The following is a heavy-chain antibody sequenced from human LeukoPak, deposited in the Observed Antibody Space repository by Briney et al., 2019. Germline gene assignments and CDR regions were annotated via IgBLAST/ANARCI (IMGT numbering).Heavy chain of an antibody. Sequence: PGGSLRLSCAASGFTFDDYAMHWVRQAPGKGLEWVSLISGDGGSTYYADSVKGRFTISRDNSKNSLYLQMNSLRIEDTALYYCAKSQGYCSSTSCRPYSSSWPSNYWGQGTLVTVSS. J-gene: IGHJ4*02. CDR1: GFTFDDYA. CDR2: ISGDGGST. V-gene: IGHV3-43*02. D-gene: IGHD2-2*01. CDR3: AKSQGYCSSTSCRPYSSSWPSNY.